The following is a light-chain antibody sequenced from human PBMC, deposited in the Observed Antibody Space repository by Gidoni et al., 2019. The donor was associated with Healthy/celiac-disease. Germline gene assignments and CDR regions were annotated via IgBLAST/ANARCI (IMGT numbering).Light chain of an antibody. CDR3: LLSYSGASYV. CDR2: DTS. V-gene: IGLV7-46*01. CDR1: TGAVPSGHY. J-gene: IGLJ1*01. Sequence: QAVVTQEPSLTVSPGGTVTLTCGSSTGAVPSGHYPYWFQQKPGQAPRTLIYDTSNKHSWTPARFSGSLLGGKAALTLSGAQPEDEAEYYCLLSYSGASYVFGTGTKVTVL.